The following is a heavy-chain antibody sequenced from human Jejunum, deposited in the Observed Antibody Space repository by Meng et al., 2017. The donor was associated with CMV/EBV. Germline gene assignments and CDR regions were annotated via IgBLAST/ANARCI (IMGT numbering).Heavy chain of an antibody. Sequence: GFTVSSKSLSWVRQAPGKGREWVSIIYSGGTAYYADSVKGRFTRSRDNSKNALSLQMGSLRAEDTAVYYCARQTVVAGSYYGTDVWGQGTTVTVSS. J-gene: IGHJ6*02. CDR1: GFTVSSKS. V-gene: IGHV3-66*02. D-gene: IGHD2-2*01. CDR2: IYSGGTA. CDR3: ARQTVVAGSYYGTDV.